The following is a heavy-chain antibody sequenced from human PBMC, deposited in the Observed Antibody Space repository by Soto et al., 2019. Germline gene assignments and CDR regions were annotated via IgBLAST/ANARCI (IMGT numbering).Heavy chain of an antibody. D-gene: IGHD3-10*01. J-gene: IGHJ4*02. CDR2: INSDGSSI. Sequence: EVQLVESGGGLVQPGGSLRLSCAASGFTFSSYWMHWVRQAPGKGLVWVSRINSDGSSISYADSVKGRFTISRDNAKNTLDLQMSSLRAEDTAVYYCAKRTSMSGNYYFDYWGQGTLVTVSS. V-gene: IGHV3-74*01. CDR1: GFTFSSYW. CDR3: AKRTSMSGNYYFDY.